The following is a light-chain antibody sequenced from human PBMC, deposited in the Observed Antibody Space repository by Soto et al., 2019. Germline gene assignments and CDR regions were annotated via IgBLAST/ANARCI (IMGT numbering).Light chain of an antibody. CDR3: QKYNSAPRTLT. CDR2: AAS. CDR1: QGISNY. V-gene: IGKV1-27*01. Sequence: DIQMTQSPSSLSASVGDRVTITCRASQGISNYLAWYQQKPGKVPKLLIYAASTLQSGVPSRFSGSGSGTDFTLTIRSLQPEDVATYHWQKYNSAPRTLTFGGGTKVEIK. J-gene: IGKJ4*01.